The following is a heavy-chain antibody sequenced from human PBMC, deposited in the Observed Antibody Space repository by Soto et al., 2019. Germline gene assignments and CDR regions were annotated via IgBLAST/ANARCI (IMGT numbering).Heavy chain of an antibody. Sequence: QVQLQESGPGLVKPSETLSLTCTVSNGSIINYYWSWIRQPPGKELEWIGFIYYSGSTNYNPYLTGGVTMSVDMSRHQLSLKLHSATAADTAVYYCASRLTLATTTGDAIDLWGQGTMVTVSS. D-gene: IGHD4-17*01. CDR3: ASRLTLATTTGDAIDL. CDR1: NGSIINYY. CDR2: IYYSGST. J-gene: IGHJ3*01. V-gene: IGHV4-59*01.